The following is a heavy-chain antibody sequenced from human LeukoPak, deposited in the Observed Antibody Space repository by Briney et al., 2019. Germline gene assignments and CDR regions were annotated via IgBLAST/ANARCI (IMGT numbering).Heavy chain of an antibody. CDR2: IYSGGST. CDR3: ASLVLFLYGSGGIEDY. J-gene: IGHJ4*02. Sequence: PGGSLRLSCAASGFTVSSNYMSWVRQAPGKGLEWVSVIYSGGSTYYADSVKGRFTISRDNSKNTLYLQMNSLRAEDTAVYYCASLVLFLYGSGGIEDYWGQGTLVTVSS. CDR1: GFTVSSNY. V-gene: IGHV3-53*01. D-gene: IGHD3-10*01.